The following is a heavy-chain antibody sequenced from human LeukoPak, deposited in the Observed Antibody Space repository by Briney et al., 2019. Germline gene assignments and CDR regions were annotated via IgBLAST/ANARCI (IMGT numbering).Heavy chain of an antibody. CDR1: GYTFTSYG. V-gene: IGHV1-18*01. D-gene: IGHD3-22*01. CDR3: ARSKVGYYYVDRLSAQECDH. J-gene: IGHJ4*02. Sequence: ASVKVSCKASGYTFTSYGISWVRQAPGQGLEWMGWISAYNGNTNYAQKLQGRVTMTTDTSTSTAYMELRSLRSDDTAVYYCARSKVGYYYVDRLSAQECDHWGQGTLVTVSS. CDR2: ISAYNGNT.